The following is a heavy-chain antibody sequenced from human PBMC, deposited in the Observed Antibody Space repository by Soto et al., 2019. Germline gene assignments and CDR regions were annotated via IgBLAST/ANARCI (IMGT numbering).Heavy chain of an antibody. CDR3: ARDHNPGGRYREIFDY. Sequence: GGSLRLSCAASGFDFSNYAMSWVRQAPGKGLECISLISGTGVPTLYADSVKGRFTISRDNSKNTLYLPMNRLRAEDTAVYYCARDHNPGGRYREIFDYWGQGTLVTVSS. V-gene: IGHV3-23*01. D-gene: IGHD1-26*01. CDR2: ISGTGVPT. J-gene: IGHJ4*02. CDR1: GFDFSNYA.